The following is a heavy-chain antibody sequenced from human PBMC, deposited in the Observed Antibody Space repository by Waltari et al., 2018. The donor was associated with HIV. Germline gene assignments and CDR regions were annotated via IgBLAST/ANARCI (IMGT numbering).Heavy chain of an antibody. D-gene: IGHD3-3*01. CDR2: FDPEDGET. Sequence: QVQLVQSGAEVKKPGASVKVSCKVSGYTLTELSMHWVRQAPGKGLEWMGGFDPEDGETIYAQKFQGRVTMTEDTSTDTAYMELSSLRSEDTAVYYCATSYDFWSGSSGAFDIWGQGTMVTVSS. CDR3: ATSYDFWSGSSGAFDI. J-gene: IGHJ3*02. CDR1: GYTLTELS. V-gene: IGHV1-24*01.